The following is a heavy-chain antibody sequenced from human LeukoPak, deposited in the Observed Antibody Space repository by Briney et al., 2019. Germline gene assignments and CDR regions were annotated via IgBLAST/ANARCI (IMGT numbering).Heavy chain of an antibody. Sequence: SETLSLTCTVSGGSISSYYWSWIRQPPGKGLEWMGYIYYSGSTNYNPSLKSRVTISVDTSKNQFSLKLSSVTAADTAVYYCARDGEAGTPGWFDPWGQGTLVTVSS. CDR1: GGSISSYY. CDR3: ARDGEAGTPGWFDP. J-gene: IGHJ5*02. D-gene: IGHD6-19*01. V-gene: IGHV4-59*01. CDR2: IYYSGST.